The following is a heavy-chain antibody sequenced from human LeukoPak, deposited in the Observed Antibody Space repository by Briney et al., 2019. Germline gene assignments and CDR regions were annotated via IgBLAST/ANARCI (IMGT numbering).Heavy chain of an antibody. Sequence: SGTLSLTCAVSGGSISSSNWWSWVRQPPGKGPEWIGEIYHSGSTNYNPSLKSRVTISVDKSKNQFSLKLSSVTTADTAVYYCARHPLEYYYDSSGYSRREGYYFDYWGQGTLVTVSS. J-gene: IGHJ4*02. D-gene: IGHD3-22*01. V-gene: IGHV4-4*02. CDR3: ARHPLEYYYDSSGYSRREGYYFDY. CDR2: IYHSGST. CDR1: GGSISSSNW.